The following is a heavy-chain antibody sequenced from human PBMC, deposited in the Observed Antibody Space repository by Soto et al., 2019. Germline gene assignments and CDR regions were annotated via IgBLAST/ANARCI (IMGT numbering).Heavy chain of an antibody. D-gene: IGHD2-15*01. V-gene: IGHV3-23*01. CDR2: ISGSAGTT. CDR3: GKEWSGGMDV. Sequence: LRLSCSASGFTFSSYSMSWVRQAPGKGLEWVSSISGSAGTTYYADSVKGHLTISRDNSKSTLYLQRNNLRAEDTAVYYCGKEWSGGMDVWGQGTTVTVSS. J-gene: IGHJ6*02. CDR1: GFTFSSYS.